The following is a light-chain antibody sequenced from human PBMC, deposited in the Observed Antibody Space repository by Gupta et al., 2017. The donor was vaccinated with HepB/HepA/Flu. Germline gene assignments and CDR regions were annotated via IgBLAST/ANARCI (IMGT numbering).Light chain of an antibody. CDR3: SSYTSSNTLV. CDR1: SSDVGHYNY. Sequence: QSALTPPPSVSGSPGQSVTISCTGTSSDVGHYNYVSWYQQPPGTAPKLIIYEVTNRPSGVPDRFSGSKSGNTASLTISGLQAEDEADYYCSSYTSSNTLVFGGGTKLTVL. J-gene: IGLJ3*02. CDR2: EVT. V-gene: IGLV2-18*02.